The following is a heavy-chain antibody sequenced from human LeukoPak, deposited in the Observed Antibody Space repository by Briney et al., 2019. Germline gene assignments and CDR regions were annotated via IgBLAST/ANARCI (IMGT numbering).Heavy chain of an antibody. Sequence: GGSLRLSCAASGFTFSGSAMHWVRQASGKGLEWLGIINPSGGDTKYAQKFQGRVTLTRDKSTSTVYMELSSLTSDDTAVYYCARTYCAEDCSIRYFDYWGQGTLVTVSS. V-gene: IGHV1-46*01. D-gene: IGHD2-21*02. CDR2: INPSGGDT. J-gene: IGHJ4*02. CDR1: GFTFSGSA. CDR3: ARTYCAEDCSIRYFDY.